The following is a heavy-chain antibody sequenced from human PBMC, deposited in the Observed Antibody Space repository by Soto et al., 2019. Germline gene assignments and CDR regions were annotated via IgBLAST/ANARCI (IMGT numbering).Heavy chain of an antibody. CDR2: INHSGST. Sequence: SETLSLTCAVYGGSFSGYYWSWIRQPPGKGLEWIGEINHSGSTNYNPSLKSRVTISVDTSKNQFSLKLSSVTAADTAIYYCARDPVGVTHFDYWGQGAPVTVS. V-gene: IGHV4-34*01. CDR1: GGSFSGYY. J-gene: IGHJ4*02. CDR3: ARDPVGVTHFDY. D-gene: IGHD1-26*01.